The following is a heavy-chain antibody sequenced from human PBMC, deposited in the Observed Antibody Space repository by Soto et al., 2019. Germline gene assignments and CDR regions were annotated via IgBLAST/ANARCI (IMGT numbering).Heavy chain of an antibody. CDR1: GFTFSSYS. D-gene: IGHD3-22*01. CDR3: ARDSPHYYDSSGPPSPLLDY. Sequence: PGGSLRLSCAASGFTFSSYSMNWVRQAPGKGLEWVSYISSSSSTIYYADSVKGRFTISRDNAKNSLYLQMNSLRAEDTAVYYCARDSPHYYDSSGPPSPLLDYWGQGTLVTVSS. J-gene: IGHJ4*02. CDR2: ISSSSSTI. V-gene: IGHV3-48*01.